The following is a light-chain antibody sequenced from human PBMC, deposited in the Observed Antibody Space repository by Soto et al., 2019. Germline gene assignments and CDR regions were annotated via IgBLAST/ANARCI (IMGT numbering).Light chain of an antibody. CDR3: QQYDNLPFS. CDR2: DAS. CDR1: QDISNY. Sequence: DIQMSQSPSSLSASVGDRVTITCKANQDISNYLNWYQHKPGKTPKLFIYDASNLETGVPSRFSGSNSGTAFTFTITSLQPEDIATYYCQQYDNLPFSFGGGTKVEIK. V-gene: IGKV1-33*01. J-gene: IGKJ4*01.